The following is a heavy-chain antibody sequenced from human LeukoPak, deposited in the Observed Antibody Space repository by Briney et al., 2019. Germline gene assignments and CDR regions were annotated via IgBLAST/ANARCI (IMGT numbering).Heavy chain of an antibody. J-gene: IGHJ4*02. D-gene: IGHD3-10*01. V-gene: IGHV4-34*01. Sequence: SETLSLTCAVYRASFSAYYWTWIRQPPGKGLEWIGEIHHSGITNYNPSLKSRVTISIDTSKNQFSLHLSSVTAADTAVYYCASLWFGDLTIDSWGQGTLVTVSS. CDR1: RASFSAYY. CDR3: ASLWFGDLTIDS. CDR2: IHHSGIT.